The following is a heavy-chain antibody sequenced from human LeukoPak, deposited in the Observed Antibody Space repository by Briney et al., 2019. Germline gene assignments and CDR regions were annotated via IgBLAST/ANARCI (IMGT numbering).Heavy chain of an antibody. V-gene: IGHV1-69*05. CDR2: IIPIFGTA. Sequence: SVKVSCKASGGTFSSYAISWVRQAPGQGLEWMERIIPIFGTASYAQKFQGRVTITTDESTSTAYMELSSLRSEDTAVYYCARGSYDYVWGSPTPYYFDYWGQGTLVTVSS. CDR1: GGTFSSYA. D-gene: IGHD3-16*01. CDR3: ARGSYDYVWGSPTPYYFDY. J-gene: IGHJ4*02.